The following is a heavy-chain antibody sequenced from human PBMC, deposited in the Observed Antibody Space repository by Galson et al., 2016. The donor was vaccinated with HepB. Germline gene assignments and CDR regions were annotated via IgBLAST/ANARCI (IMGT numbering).Heavy chain of an antibody. CDR2: SDPDDGDT. CDR3: ATDLGSGYYLFDY. CDR1: GYTLSELS. V-gene: IGHV1-24*01. J-gene: IGHJ4*02. Sequence: SVKVSCKVPGYTLSELSMHWVRQAPGEGLEWMGSSDPDDGDTRYAQKFQGRVTMTEDTSTDTAYLELSSLRSEDTAVYYCATDLGSGYYLFDYWGQGTLVTVSS. D-gene: IGHD3-3*01.